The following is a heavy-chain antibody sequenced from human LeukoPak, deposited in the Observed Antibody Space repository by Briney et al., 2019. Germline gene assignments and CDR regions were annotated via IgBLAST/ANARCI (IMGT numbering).Heavy chain of an antibody. CDR2: ISYDGNKK. D-gene: IGHD2-21*02. CDR1: GFTFSSYA. Sequence: PGRSLRLSCAASGFTFSSYAMHWARQAPGKGLEWVAVISYDGNKKYYADSVKGRFTISRDNSKNTLYLQMNSLRAEDTAVYYCARDRCGGDCYRFDYWGQGTLVSVSS. V-gene: IGHV3-30-3*01. CDR3: ARDRCGGDCYRFDY. J-gene: IGHJ4*02.